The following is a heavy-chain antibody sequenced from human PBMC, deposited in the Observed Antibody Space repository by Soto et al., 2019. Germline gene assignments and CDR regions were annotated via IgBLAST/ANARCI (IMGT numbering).Heavy chain of an antibody. CDR1: GDSIISSDFY. Sequence: SETLSLTCTVSGDSIISSDFYWGWVRQPPGKGLEWIGSIFYLRSSYYNPSLKSRVTMSVDTSKNQFSLRLRSVTAADTALYFCARHSLALRKNNWFDPWGQGIMVTVSS. CDR2: IFYLRSS. V-gene: IGHV4-39*01. D-gene: IGHD3-3*02. J-gene: IGHJ5*02. CDR3: ARHSLALRKNNWFDP.